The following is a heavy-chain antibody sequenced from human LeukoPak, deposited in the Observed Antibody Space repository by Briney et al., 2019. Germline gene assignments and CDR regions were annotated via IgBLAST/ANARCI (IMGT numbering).Heavy chain of an antibody. CDR2: ISSSSSTI. J-gene: IGHJ4*02. CDR3: ARGSSLIGGFDY. V-gene: IGHV3-48*01. D-gene: IGHD2-8*01. Sequence: GGSLRLSCAASGFTFSSYGMNWVRPAPGKGLEWVSYISSSSSTIYYADSVKGRFTISRDNARNSLSLQMNGLRADDTAVYFCARGSSLIGGFDYWGRGTLVTVSS. CDR1: GFTFSSYG.